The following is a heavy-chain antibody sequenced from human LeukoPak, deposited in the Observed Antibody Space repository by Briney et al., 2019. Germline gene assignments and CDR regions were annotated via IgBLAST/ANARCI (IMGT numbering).Heavy chain of an antibody. J-gene: IGHJ4*02. D-gene: IGHD2-8*01. V-gene: IGHV4-59*01. CDR1: GGSISTYY. CDR3: ARNGRGYSFDY. Sequence: PSETLSLTCTVSGGSISTYYWSWIRQAPGKGVEWIGYIYYGGSANPNPSLKRSVNISLDKYKKKFSLKLSSVTAADTAVYYCARNGRGYSFDYWGQGTLVTVSS. CDR2: IYYGGSA.